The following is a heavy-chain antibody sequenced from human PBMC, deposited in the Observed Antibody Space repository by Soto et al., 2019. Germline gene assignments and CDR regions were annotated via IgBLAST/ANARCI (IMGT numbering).Heavy chain of an antibody. D-gene: IGHD2-2*02. CDR2: IYYSGRT. CDR3: ARDHGYCISTSCYTHFDY. V-gene: IGHV4-30-4*01. CDR1: GDSISSGDYY. Sequence: SETLSLTCTVSGDSISSGDYYWSWVRQPPGKGLEWIGYIYYSGRTYYSPSLRSRVTMSVDTSKNQFSLKLSSVTAADTAVYYCARDHGYCISTSCYTHFDYRGQGTLVTVPP. J-gene: IGHJ4*01.